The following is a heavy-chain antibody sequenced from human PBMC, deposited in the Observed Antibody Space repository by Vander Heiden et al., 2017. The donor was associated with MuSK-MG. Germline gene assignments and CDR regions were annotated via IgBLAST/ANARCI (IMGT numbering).Heavy chain of an antibody. CDR3: AKDLARKAYFDY. V-gene: IGHV3-23*01. Sequence: AQLLVSAGGSVQPGGSLTLFCVASGFGFRRYARSWVRQAPGEGLEWVSAIRGSVGRTYYADSVKGRFTISRDNSKNPLYLQMNSLRAKDTAVYYCAKDLARKAYFDYWGQGTLVTVSS. CDR1: GFGFRRYA. CDR2: IRGSVGRT. J-gene: IGHJ4*02. D-gene: IGHD1-26*01.